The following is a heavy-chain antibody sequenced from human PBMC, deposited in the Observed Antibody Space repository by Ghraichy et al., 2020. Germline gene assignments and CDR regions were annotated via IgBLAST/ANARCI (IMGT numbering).Heavy chain of an antibody. CDR1: GFTFSNYG. Sequence: GGSLRLSCAAAGFTFSNYGMHRVRQAPGKGLEWVAFIRYDGNTKYYGYSVKGRVTISKDNSKNTLYLQISSLGVDDPAMYYCGSLYYDTLAGYHAGYYMDVRGPGNPVTVS. CDR3: GSLYYDTLAGYHAGYYMDV. CDR2: IRYDGNTK. V-gene: IGHV3-30*02. J-gene: IGHJ6*01. D-gene: IGHD3-9*01.